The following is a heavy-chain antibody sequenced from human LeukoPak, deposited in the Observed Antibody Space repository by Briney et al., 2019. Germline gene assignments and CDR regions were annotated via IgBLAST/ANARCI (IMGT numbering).Heavy chain of an antibody. V-gene: IGHV3-11*04. D-gene: IGHD3-22*01. CDR2: ISSSGRSI. J-gene: IGHJ4*02. CDR3: AKDMDSSGYYFDY. Sequence: GGSLRLSCAASGFTFSSYWMHWIRQAPGKGLEWVSYISSSGRSIYYADSVKGRFTISRDDAKNSLYLQMNSLRAEDTAVYYCAKDMDSSGYYFDYWGQGTLVTVSS. CDR1: GFTFSSYW.